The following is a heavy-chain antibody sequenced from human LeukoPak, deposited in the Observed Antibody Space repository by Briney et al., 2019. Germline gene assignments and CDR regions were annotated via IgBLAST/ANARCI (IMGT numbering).Heavy chain of an antibody. CDR2: IYSGGST. J-gene: IGHJ4*02. Sequence: GGSLRLSCAASGFTVSSNYMSWVRQAPGKGLEWVSVIYSGGSTYYADSVKGRFTISRDNSKSTLYLQMNSLRAEDTAVYYCASYGEDRYYFDYWGQGTLVTVSS. V-gene: IGHV3-66*01. D-gene: IGHD3-10*01. CDR3: ASYGEDRYYFDY. CDR1: GFTVSSNY.